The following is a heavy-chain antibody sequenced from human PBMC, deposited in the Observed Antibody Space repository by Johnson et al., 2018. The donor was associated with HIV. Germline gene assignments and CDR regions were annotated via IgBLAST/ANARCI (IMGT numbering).Heavy chain of an antibody. CDR3: ARGVVPDPFDI. CDR2: ISWNSGSI. V-gene: IGHV3-9*01. Sequence: VQLVESGGGVVQPGRSLRLSCTASGFSFSSYAMHWVRQAPGKGLEWVSGISWNSGSIGYADSVKGRFTISRDNAKNSLYLQMKSLRAEDTALYYCARGVVPDPFDIWGQGTMVTVSS. D-gene: IGHD2-15*01. J-gene: IGHJ3*02. CDR1: GFSFSSYA.